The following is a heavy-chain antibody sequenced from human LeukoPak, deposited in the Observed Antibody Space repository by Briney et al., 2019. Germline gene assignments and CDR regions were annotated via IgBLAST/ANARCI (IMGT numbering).Heavy chain of an antibody. J-gene: IGHJ4*02. V-gene: IGHV1-18*01. CDR1: GYTFTSYG. D-gene: IGHD3-22*01. CDR2: ISAYNGNT. CDR3: ARGHYYDSSGYGEGYYFDY. Sequence: GASVKVSCKASGYTFTSYGISWVRQAPGQGLEWMGWISAYNGNTNYAQKLQGRVTMTTDTSTSTAYMELRSLRSDDTAVYYCARGHYYDSSGYGEGYYFDYWGQGTLVTVSS.